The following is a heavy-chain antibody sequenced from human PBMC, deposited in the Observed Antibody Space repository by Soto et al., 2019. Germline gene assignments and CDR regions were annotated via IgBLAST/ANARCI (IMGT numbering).Heavy chain of an antibody. J-gene: IGHJ4*02. D-gene: IGHD4-17*01. Sequence: EVQLVESGGGLVQPGGSLRLTCAASGFTVSSNYMSWVRQAPGKGLEWVSIIYPDGTTYYADSVKGRSTLSRNGSKHTLDLQINSVRVEDTAVYYCASRINSYGEYVFWGQGTLVTVSS. CDR1: GFTVSSNY. CDR2: IYPDGTT. V-gene: IGHV3-66*01. CDR3: ASRINSYGEYVF.